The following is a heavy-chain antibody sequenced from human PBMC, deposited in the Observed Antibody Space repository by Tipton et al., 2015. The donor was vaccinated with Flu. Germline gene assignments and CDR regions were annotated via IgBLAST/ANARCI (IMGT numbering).Heavy chain of an antibody. CDR1: GFRFNTFW. V-gene: IGHV3-7*01. CDR3: AGGSGWLITD. Sequence: AASGFRFNTFWMNWVRQAPGKGLEWVAIIKQDASEKLYVDSVEGRFTISRDNAKNSLSPQMDSLRGDDTAVYYCAGGSGWLITDWGQGTLVTVSS. CDR2: IKQDASEK. J-gene: IGHJ4*02. D-gene: IGHD6-19*01.